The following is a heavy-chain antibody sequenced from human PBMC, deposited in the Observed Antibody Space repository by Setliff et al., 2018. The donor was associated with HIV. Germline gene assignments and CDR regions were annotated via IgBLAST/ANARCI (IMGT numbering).Heavy chain of an antibody. CDR3: ANLWELGA. J-gene: IGHJ5*02. V-gene: IGHV3-7*03. D-gene: IGHD3-16*01. CDR1: GFTFSNYW. CDR2: IKQDGSEI. Sequence: GGSLRLSCAASGFTFSNYWVDWVRQAPGKGLEWVATIKQDGSEIYYMDSVKGRFTISRDIARTSLFLEMRSLRDEDTAVYLCANLWELGAWGQGTLVTVSS.